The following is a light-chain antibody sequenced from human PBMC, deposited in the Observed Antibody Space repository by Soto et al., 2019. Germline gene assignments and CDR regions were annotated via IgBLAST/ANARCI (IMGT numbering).Light chain of an antibody. CDR1: QAIRND. V-gene: IGKV1-17*01. CDR3: LQHNLFPRT. CDR2: DSS. J-gene: IGKJ1*01. Sequence: DIQMTQSPSSLSASVGDRVTITCRASQAIRNDLVWYQQKPGRAPKRLIYDSSSLQSGVPSRFSGSGSGTEFTLTISSLQPEDFGTYYCLQHNLFPRTFGQGTKVDSK.